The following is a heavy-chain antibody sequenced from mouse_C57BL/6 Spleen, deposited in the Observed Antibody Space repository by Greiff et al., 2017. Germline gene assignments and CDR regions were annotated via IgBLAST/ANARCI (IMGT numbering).Heavy chain of an antibody. Sequence: VQLQQSGAELARPGASVKLSCKASGYTFTSYGISWVKQRTGQGLEWIGEIYPRSGNTYYNEKFKGKATLTADKSSSTAYMELRSLTSEDSAVYCCARSPDYYGSDYWYFDVWGTGTTVTVSS. D-gene: IGHD1-1*01. CDR3: ARSPDYYGSDYWYFDV. CDR2: IYPRSGNT. CDR1: GYTFTSYG. J-gene: IGHJ1*03. V-gene: IGHV1-81*01.